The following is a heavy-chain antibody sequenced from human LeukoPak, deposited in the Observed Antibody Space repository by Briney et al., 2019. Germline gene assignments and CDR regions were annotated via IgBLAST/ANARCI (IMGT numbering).Heavy chain of an antibody. V-gene: IGHV3-30*18. CDR1: GXTFSSYG. CDR2: IGHDGDDK. Sequence: GGSLRLSCAASGXTFSSYGMHWVRQAPGKGLEWVAVIGHDGDDKHYADSVRGRFTISRDNSKSTLSLQMNSLRAEDTAVYYCAKIHYYESSGYLEYWGQGTLVTVSS. J-gene: IGHJ4*02. D-gene: IGHD3-22*01. CDR3: AKIHYYESSGYLEY.